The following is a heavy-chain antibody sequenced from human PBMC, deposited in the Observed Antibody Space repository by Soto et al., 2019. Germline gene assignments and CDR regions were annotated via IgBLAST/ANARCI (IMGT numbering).Heavy chain of an antibody. CDR1: GYTFTSYY. Sequence: QVQLVQSGAEVKKPGASVKVSCKASGYTFTSYYMHWVRQAPGQGLGWMGIINPDGGSTSCAQKFQGRVTVTRDTPTTTVYMELSSLRSEDTAVYYCARVRPYYESSGYYYFDYWGQGTPVTVSS. V-gene: IGHV1-46*01. J-gene: IGHJ4*02. D-gene: IGHD3-22*01. CDR2: INPDGGST. CDR3: ARVRPYYESSGYYYFDY.